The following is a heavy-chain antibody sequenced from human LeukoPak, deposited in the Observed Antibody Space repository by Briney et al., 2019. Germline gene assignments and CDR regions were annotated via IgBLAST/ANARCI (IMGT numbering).Heavy chain of an antibody. V-gene: IGHV4-59*01. D-gene: IGHD3-16*02. CDR2: IYYSGST. CDR1: GGSFSSYY. CDR3: ARGEYDYVWGSYQIFDY. J-gene: IGHJ4*02. Sequence: PSETLSLTCTVSGGSFSSYYWSWIRQPPGKGLEWIGCIYYSGSTNYNPSLKSRVTISVGKSNNHFLMKLRSVTAADTAVYYCARGEYDYVWGSYQIFDYWGQGTLVTVSS.